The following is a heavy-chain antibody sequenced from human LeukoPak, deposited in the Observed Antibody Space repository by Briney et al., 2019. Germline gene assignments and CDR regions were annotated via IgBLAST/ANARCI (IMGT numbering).Heavy chain of an antibody. CDR1: GGSTSSSSSTYY. D-gene: IGHD6-13*01. V-gene: IGHV4-39*01. J-gene: IGHJ4*02. CDR2: IHYSGST. CDR3: ARKGTIAPTGASHFDY. Sequence: SETLSLTCTVSGGSTSSSSSTYYWGWIRQPPGKGLEWIGSIHYSGSTYYNPSLKSRVTISVDTSKNQFSVKLSSVTAADTAVYYCARKGTIAPTGASHFDYWGQGTLVTVSS.